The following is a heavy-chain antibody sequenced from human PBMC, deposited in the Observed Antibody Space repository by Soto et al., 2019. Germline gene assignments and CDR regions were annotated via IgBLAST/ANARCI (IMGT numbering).Heavy chain of an antibody. CDR2: ISSISSTI. J-gene: IGHJ4*02. CDR1: GFTFSNYS. D-gene: IGHD6-25*01. Sequence: EVQLVESGGGLVQPGGSLRLSCAASGFTFSNYSMNWVRQAPGKGLEWVSYISSISSTIYYADSVKGRFTISRDNAKNSMYLHMNSRRAEDTAVYYCARATAAGWGQGTLVTVSS. V-gene: IGHV3-48*01. CDR3: ARATAAG.